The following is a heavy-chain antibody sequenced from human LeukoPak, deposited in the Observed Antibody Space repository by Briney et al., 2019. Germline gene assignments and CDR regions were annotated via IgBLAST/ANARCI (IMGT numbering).Heavy chain of an antibody. V-gene: IGHV3-23*01. CDR3: AKASLQQLRINYFDY. J-gene: IGHJ4*02. D-gene: IGHD6-13*01. CDR1: GFTFSSYA. Sequence: GGSLRLSCAASGFTFSSYAMSWVRQAPGKGLECVSAISGSGCSTYYADSVKGRFTISRDNSKNTLYLQMNSLRAEDTAVYYCAKASLQQLRINYFDYWGQGTLVTVSS. CDR2: ISGSGCST.